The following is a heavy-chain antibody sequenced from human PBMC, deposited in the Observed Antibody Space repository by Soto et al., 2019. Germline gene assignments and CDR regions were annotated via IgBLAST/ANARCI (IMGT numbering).Heavy chain of an antibody. Sequence: GASVKVSCKASGYTFTGYYMHWVRQAPGQGLEWMGWINPNSGGTNYAQKFQDRVTMTRDTSISTAYMELSRLRSDDTAVYYCARGNNYDFWSGYSGAFDIWGQGTMVTVSS. CDR3: ARGNNYDFWSGYSGAFDI. D-gene: IGHD3-3*01. V-gene: IGHV1-2*02. CDR1: GYTFTGYY. CDR2: INPNSGGT. J-gene: IGHJ3*02.